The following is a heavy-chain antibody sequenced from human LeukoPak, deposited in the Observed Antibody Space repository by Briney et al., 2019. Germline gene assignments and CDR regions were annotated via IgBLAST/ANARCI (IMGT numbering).Heavy chain of an antibody. D-gene: IGHD6-19*01. CDR2: SSGSGGST. CDR3: AKMYSSGWYFDY. V-gene: IGHV3-23*01. J-gene: IGHJ4*02. Sequence: GGSLRLSCAASGFTFSSYAVSWVRQAAGKGLEWASASSGSGGSTYYADSVKGRLTISRDNSKNTLYLQMNSLRAEDTAVYYCAKMYSSGWYFDYWGQGTLVTVSS. CDR1: GFTFSSYA.